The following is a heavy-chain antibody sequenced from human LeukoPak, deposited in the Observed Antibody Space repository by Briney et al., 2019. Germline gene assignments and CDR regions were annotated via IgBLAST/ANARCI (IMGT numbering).Heavy chain of an antibody. Sequence: GASVKVSCKASGYTFTSYDINWVRQATGQGLEGMGWMNPNSGNTGYAQKFQGRVTITRNTSISTAYMELSSLRSEGTAVYYCARGVDYYGSGSYLAVHYYFDYWGQGTLVTVSS. V-gene: IGHV1-8*03. J-gene: IGHJ4*02. CDR1: GYTFTSYD. D-gene: IGHD3-10*01. CDR3: ARGVDYYGSGSYLAVHYYFDY. CDR2: MNPNSGNT.